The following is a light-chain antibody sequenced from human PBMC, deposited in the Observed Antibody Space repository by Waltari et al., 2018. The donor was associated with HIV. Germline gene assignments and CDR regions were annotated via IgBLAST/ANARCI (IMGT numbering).Light chain of an antibody. CDR1: QSVGND. CDR2: GAS. V-gene: IGKV3-15*01. CDR3: QQYNNWPPKT. J-gene: IGKJ2*01. Sequence: EIVMTQSPDTLPVSPGERATLSCRASQSVGNDLAWYQQKPGQAPRLLIYGASSRATGVPARFSGGGSGTEFTLTISSLQSEDFAIYYCQQYNNWPPKTFGQGTKLEI.